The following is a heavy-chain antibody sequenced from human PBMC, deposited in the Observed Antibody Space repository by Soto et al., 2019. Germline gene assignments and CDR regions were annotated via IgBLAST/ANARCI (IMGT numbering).Heavy chain of an antibody. Sequence: GGSLRLSCAASGFTFSDYYMSWIRQAPGKGLEWVSYISSSGSTIYYADSVKGRFTISRDNAKNSLYLQMNSLRAEDTAVYYCARDSPLGYCSSTSCYPVPGGMDVWGKGTTVTVSS. CDR1: GFTFSDYY. J-gene: IGHJ6*03. CDR3: ARDSPLGYCSSTSCYPVPGGMDV. V-gene: IGHV3-11*01. CDR2: ISSSGSTI. D-gene: IGHD2-2*01.